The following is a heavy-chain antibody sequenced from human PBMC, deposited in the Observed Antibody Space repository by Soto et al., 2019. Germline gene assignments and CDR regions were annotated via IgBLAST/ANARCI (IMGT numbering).Heavy chain of an antibody. CDR2: IYYSGST. Sequence: QVQLQESGPGLVKPSETLSLTCTVSGGSISSYYWSWIRQPPGKGLEWIGYIYYSGSTNYNPSLXRXVXIXXDTSKNKFSLKLSSVTAADTAVYYCARRWVGYSSTSNWFDPWGQGTLVTVSS. J-gene: IGHJ5*02. CDR1: GGSISSYY. CDR3: ARRWVGYSSTSNWFDP. V-gene: IGHV4-59*01. D-gene: IGHD6-19*01.